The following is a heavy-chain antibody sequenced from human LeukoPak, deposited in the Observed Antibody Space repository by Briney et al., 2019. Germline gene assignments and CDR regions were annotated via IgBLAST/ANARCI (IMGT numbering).Heavy chain of an antibody. D-gene: IGHD3-22*01. CDR2: IYSGGST. CDR3: AREKIDGGSGYFFDY. V-gene: IGHV3-53*01. J-gene: IGHJ4*02. Sequence: GGSLRLSCAASGFTVSSNYMSWVRQAPGKGLEWVSVIYSGGSTYYADSVKGRFTISRDNSKNTLYLQMNNLRAEDTAVYYCAREKIDGGSGYFFDYWGQGTLVTVSS. CDR1: GFTVSSNY.